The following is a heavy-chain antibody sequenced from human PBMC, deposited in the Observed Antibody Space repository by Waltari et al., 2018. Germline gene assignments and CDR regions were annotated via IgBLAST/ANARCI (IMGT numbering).Heavy chain of an antibody. V-gene: IGHV1-69*13. CDR3: ARRGKLRFLDY. Sequence: QVQLVQSGAEVKKPGASVKVSCKVSGYTLTELSMHWVRQAPGQGLEWMGGIIPIFGTANYAQKFQGRVTITADESTSTAYMELSSLRSEDTAVYYCARRGKLRFLDYWGQGTLVIVSS. CDR1: GYTLTELS. D-gene: IGHD3-3*01. CDR2: IIPIFGTA. J-gene: IGHJ4*02.